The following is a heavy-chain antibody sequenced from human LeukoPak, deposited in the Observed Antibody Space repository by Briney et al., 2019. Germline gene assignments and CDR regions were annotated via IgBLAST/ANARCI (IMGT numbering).Heavy chain of an antibody. J-gene: IGHJ4*02. Sequence: PGGSLRLSCAASGFTFSSYGMHWVRQAPGKGLEWVGRIKSKTDGGTTDYAAPVKGRFTISRDDSKNTLYLQMNSLKTEDTAVYYCTTSFRDTIFPYYFDYWGQGTLVTVSS. V-gene: IGHV3-15*01. CDR3: TTSFRDTIFPYYFDY. CDR2: IKSKTDGGTT. D-gene: IGHD3-10*02. CDR1: GFTFSSYG.